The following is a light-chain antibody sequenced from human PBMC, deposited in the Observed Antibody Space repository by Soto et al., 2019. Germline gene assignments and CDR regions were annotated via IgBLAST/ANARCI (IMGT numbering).Light chain of an antibody. J-gene: IGKJ1*01. V-gene: IGKV1-27*01. Sequence: DVRITQSPASLSASVGDRDTITCRASQGISNYLAWYQHKPGTVPKLLIYTASTLQSGVPSRFTGSGSGTDFTLTISSLQPEDVATYYCQKYNSAPWTIGQGTKVDIK. CDR3: QKYNSAPWT. CDR1: QGISNY. CDR2: TAS.